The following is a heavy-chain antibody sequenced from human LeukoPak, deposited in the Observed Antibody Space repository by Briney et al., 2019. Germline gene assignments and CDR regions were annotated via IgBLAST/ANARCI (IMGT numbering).Heavy chain of an antibody. CDR3: ARNGGSGWSDY. Sequence: SETLSLTCTVSGGSISNYYWSWIRQPPGKGLEWIGDIHYSGSTNDNPSLKSRGTISIETSKNQFSLNLNSVTAADTAVYYCARNGGSGWSDYWGQGILVTVSS. J-gene: IGHJ4*02. CDR2: IHYSGST. V-gene: IGHV4-59*08. D-gene: IGHD6-19*01. CDR1: GGSISNYY.